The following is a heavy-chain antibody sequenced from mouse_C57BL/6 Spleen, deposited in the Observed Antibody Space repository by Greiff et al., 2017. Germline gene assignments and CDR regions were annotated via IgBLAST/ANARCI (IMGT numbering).Heavy chain of an antibody. CDR1: GYTFTSYW. CDR3: ARSYYYGSSSFDY. D-gene: IGHD1-1*01. Sequence: VQLQQPGAELVKPGASVKLSCKASGYTFTSYWMHWVKQRPGRGLEWIGMIHPNSGSTNYNEKFKSKATLTVDKSSSTAYMQLSSLTSEDSAVYYCARSYYYGSSSFDYWGQGTTLTVSS. V-gene: IGHV1-64*01. CDR2: IHPNSGST. J-gene: IGHJ2*01.